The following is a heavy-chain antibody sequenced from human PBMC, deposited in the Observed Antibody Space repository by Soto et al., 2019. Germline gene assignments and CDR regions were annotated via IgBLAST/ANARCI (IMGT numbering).Heavy chain of an antibody. CDR3: ARDGRYSGYDRGWFDP. CDR1: GFSVSSQY. CDR2: IWSDGST. Sequence: EVQLVESGGGLVQPGGSLRLSCAASGFSVSSQYMSWVRQAPGKGLEWVSLIWSDGSTSYADSVKGRFTISRDNSKNTLYLQMNSLRVEDMAVYYCARDGRYSGYDRGWFDPWGQGTLVTVSS. D-gene: IGHD5-12*01. J-gene: IGHJ5*02. V-gene: IGHV3-66*01.